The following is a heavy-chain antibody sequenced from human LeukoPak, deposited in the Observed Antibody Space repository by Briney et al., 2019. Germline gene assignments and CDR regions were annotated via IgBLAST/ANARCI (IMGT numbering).Heavy chain of an antibody. Sequence: ASVKVSCKASGYTFTSYDINWVRQATGQGLEWMGWMNPNSGNTGYAQKFQGRVTMTRNTSISTAYMELSSLRSEDTAVYYCARRYYDFWSGYPALYYYYYMDVWGKGTTGTVS. CDR1: GYTFTSYD. V-gene: IGHV1-8*01. D-gene: IGHD3-3*01. CDR2: MNPNSGNT. CDR3: ARRYYDFWSGYPALYYYYYMDV. J-gene: IGHJ6*03.